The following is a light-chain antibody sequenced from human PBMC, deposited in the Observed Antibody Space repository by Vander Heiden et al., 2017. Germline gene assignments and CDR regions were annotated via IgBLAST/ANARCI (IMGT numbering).Light chain of an antibody. CDR1: QSVSSN. V-gene: IGKV3-15*01. J-gene: IGKJ1*01. Sequence: EIVMTQSPATLSVSPGERATLSCRASQSVSSNLAWYQQKPGQAPRLLIYGASTRATDIPARFSGGGSGTEFTLTVSSLQSEDFAVYYCPQYNNWQTFARGTKVEIK. CDR3: PQYNNWQT. CDR2: GAS.